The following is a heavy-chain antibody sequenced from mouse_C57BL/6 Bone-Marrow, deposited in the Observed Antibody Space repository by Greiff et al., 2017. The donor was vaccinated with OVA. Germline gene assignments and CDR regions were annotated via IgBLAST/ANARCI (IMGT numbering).Heavy chain of an antibody. V-gene: IGHV1-22*01. CDR2: INPNNGGT. D-gene: IGHD1-1*01. CDR3: ARRGILEGFAY. J-gene: IGHJ3*01. Sequence: DVQLQESGPELVKPGASVKMSCKASGYTFTDYNMHWVKQSHGKSLEWIGYINPNNGGTSYNQKFKGKATLTVNKSSSTAYMELRSLTSEDSAVYYCARRGILEGFAYWGQGTLVTVSA. CDR1: GYTFTDYN.